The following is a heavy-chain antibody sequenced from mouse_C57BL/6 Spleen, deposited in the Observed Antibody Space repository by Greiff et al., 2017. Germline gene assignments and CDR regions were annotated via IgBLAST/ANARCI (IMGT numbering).Heavy chain of an antibody. V-gene: IGHV1-82*01. CDR3: ARPYYYGSSYVEYFDY. J-gene: IGHJ2*01. Sequence: VQLVESGPELVKPGASVKISCKASGYAFSSSWMNWVKQRPGKGLEWIGRIYPGDGDTNYNGKFKGKATLTADKSSSTAYMQLSSLTSEDSAVYFCARPYYYGSSYVEYFDYWGQGTTLTVSS. D-gene: IGHD1-1*01. CDR1: GYAFSSSW. CDR2: IYPGDGDT.